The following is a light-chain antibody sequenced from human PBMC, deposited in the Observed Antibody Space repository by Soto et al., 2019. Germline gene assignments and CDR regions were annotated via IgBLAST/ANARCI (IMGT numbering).Light chain of an antibody. J-gene: IGKJ3*01. CDR2: DAS. CDR1: QSVPSY. Sequence: EIVLTQSPATLSLSTGERATLSCRASQSVPSYLAWYQQKPGQAPRLLIYDASNRATGIPARFSGSGSGTDFTLTLSNRGPEDFALYYCQKCQTFGPGTKVEIK. V-gene: IGKV3-11*01. CDR3: QKCQT.